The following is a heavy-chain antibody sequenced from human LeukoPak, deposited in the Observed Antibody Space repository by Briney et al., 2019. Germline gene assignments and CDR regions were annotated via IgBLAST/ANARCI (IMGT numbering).Heavy chain of an antibody. V-gene: IGHV3-21*04. D-gene: IGHD2-2*01. CDR2: IDSSSRYI. J-gene: IGHJ4*02. CDR1: GFTFSSYN. CDR3: ATWGSAAMWRLFDY. Sequence: GGSLRLSCAASGFTFSSYNMDWVRQAPGKGLEWVSFIDSSSRYIYQADSVKGRFTISRDNSKNTLYLQMNSLRAEDTAVYYCATWGSAAMWRLFDYWGQGTLVTVSS.